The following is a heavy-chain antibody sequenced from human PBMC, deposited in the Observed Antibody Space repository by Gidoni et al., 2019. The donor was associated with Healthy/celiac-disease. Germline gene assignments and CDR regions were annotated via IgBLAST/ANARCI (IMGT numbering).Heavy chain of an antibody. CDR2: IYYSGST. Sequence: QVQLQESGPGLVKPSETLSLTCTVSGGSISSYYWSWIRQPPGKGLEWIGYIYYSGSTNYNPSLKSRVTISVDTSKNQFSLKLSSVTAADTAVYYCARDPGGDGYNAGYWYFDLWGRGTLVTVSS. CDR1: GGSISSYY. V-gene: IGHV4-59*01. J-gene: IGHJ2*01. D-gene: IGHD5-12*01. CDR3: ARDPGGDGYNAGYWYFDL.